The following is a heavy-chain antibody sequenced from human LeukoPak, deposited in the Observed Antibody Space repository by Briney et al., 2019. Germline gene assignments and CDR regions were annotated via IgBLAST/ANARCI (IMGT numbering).Heavy chain of an antibody. V-gene: IGHV4-34*01. CDR3: ARAHGTSYDILTGYDY. J-gene: IGHJ4*02. CDR1: GGSFSGYY. D-gene: IGHD3-9*01. Sequence: SETLSLTCAVYGGSFSGYYWSWIRQPPGKGLEWIGEINHSGSTNYNPSLKSRVTISVDRSKNQFSLKLSSVTAADTAVYYCARAHGTSYDILTGYDYWGQGTLVTVSS. CDR2: INHSGST.